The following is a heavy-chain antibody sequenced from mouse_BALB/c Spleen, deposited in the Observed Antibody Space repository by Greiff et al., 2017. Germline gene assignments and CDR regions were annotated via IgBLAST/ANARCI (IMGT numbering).Heavy chain of an antibody. Sequence: EVKLVESGGGLVKPGGSLKLSCAASGFAFSSYDMSWVRQTPEKRLEWVAYISSGGGSTYYPDTVKGRFTISRDNAKNTLYLQMSSLKSEDTAMYYCARRDGYWFAYWGQGTLVTVSA. J-gene: IGHJ3*01. D-gene: IGHD2-3*01. CDR1: GFAFSSYD. V-gene: IGHV5-12-1*01. CDR2: ISSGGGST. CDR3: ARRDGYWFAY.